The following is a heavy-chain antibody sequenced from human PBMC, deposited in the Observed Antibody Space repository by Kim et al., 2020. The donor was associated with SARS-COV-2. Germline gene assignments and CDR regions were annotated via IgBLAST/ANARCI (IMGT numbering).Heavy chain of an antibody. J-gene: IGHJ4*02. CDR3: ARDSEDILTGYYVFDY. D-gene: IGHD3-9*01. Sequence: SVKVSCKASGGTFSSYAISWVRQAPGQGVEWMGGIIPIFGTANYAQKFQGRVTITADESTSTAYMELSSLRSEDTAVYYCARDSEDILTGYYVFDYWGQGTLVTVSS. V-gene: IGHV1-69*13. CDR2: IIPIFGTA. CDR1: GGTFSSYA.